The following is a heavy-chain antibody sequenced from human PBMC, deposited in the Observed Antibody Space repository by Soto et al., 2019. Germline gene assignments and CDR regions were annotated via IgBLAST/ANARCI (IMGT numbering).Heavy chain of an antibody. Sequence: QVQLQESGPGLVKPPQTLSLTCNVSGGSISSGTSYWTWIRQHPGEGLEWIGHIYFTGATYSNPSLRSRLTMSVDTSKNQFSLKLTSVTAADTATYYCASIPRRGYSYGIDYWGQGTLVTVSS. CDR1: GGSISSGTSY. CDR2: IYFTGAT. CDR3: ASIPRRGYSYGIDY. J-gene: IGHJ4*02. V-gene: IGHV4-31*03. D-gene: IGHD2-21*02.